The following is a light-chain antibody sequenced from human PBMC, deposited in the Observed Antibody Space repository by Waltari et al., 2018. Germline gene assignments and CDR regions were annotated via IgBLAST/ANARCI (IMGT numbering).Light chain of an antibody. V-gene: IGKV1-33*01. CDR1: QDISKY. Sequence: DFQLTQSPSSLSASLGDKVTITCQASQDISKYLNWYQQKPGKAPKLLISDASSLKSGVPSRFGGTGSGTHFTLTINSLQPEDIGTYYCQQYDTIPYTFGQGTKVEMK. CDR3: QQYDTIPYT. J-gene: IGKJ2*01. CDR2: DAS.